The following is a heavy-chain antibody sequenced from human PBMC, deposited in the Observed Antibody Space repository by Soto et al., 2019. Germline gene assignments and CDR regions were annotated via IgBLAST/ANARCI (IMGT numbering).Heavy chain of an antibody. CDR1: GGSISSGGYY. V-gene: IGHV4-31*03. CDR2: IYYSGST. CDR3: ARDKGRRSGARGGWFDP. Sequence: PSETLSLTCTVSGGSISSGGYYWSWIRQHPGKGLEWIGYIYYSGSTYYNPSLKSRVTISVDTSKNQFSLKLSSVTAADTAVYYCARDKGRRSGARGGWFDPWGQGTLVTVSS. J-gene: IGHJ5*02. D-gene: IGHD2-15*01.